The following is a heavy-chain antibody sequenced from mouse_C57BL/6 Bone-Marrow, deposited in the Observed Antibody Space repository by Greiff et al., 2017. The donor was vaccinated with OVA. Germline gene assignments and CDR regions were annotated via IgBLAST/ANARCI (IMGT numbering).Heavy chain of an antibody. J-gene: IGHJ4*01. D-gene: IGHD1-1*01. CDR1: GFSLTSYG. CDR2: IWSGGST. V-gene: IGHV2-2*01. Sequence: VQLVESGPGLVQPSQSLSISCTVSGFSLTSYGVHWVRQSPGKGLEWLGVIWSGGSTDYNAAFITRLGISKDNSNSQVFFIMNSMQADDTAIYYCARNYYYGSRGYAMDYWGQGTSVTVSS. CDR3: ARNYYYGSRGYAMDY.